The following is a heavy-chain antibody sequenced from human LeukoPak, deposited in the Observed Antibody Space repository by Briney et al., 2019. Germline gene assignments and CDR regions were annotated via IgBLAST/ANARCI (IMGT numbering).Heavy chain of an antibody. Sequence: SETLSLTCAVYGGSFSPYYWSWIRQPPGKGLEWIGEINHSGSTNYNPSLKSRVTISVDTSRNQFSLRLSSVTAADTAVYYCARGGFYCGGDCYVDYWGQGTLVTVSS. V-gene: IGHV4-34*01. CDR3: ARGGFYCGGDCYVDY. CDR1: GGSFSPYY. J-gene: IGHJ4*02. CDR2: INHSGST. D-gene: IGHD2-21*02.